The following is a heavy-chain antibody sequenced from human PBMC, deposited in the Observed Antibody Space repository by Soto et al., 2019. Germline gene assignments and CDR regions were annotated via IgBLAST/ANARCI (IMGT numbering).Heavy chain of an antibody. CDR3: AKDNGPPGTTDWYFDF. CDR2: ISRNGGST. CDR1: GFTFRSYA. V-gene: IGHV3-23*01. D-gene: IGHD2-8*01. J-gene: IGHJ2*01. Sequence: EVQLLESGGGLLQPGGSLRLSCAASGFTFRSYAMNWVRQAPGKGLEWVSDISRNGGSTYYADPVKGRFTISRDNSKNTLYLQLNSLRAEDTALYYCAKDNGPPGTTDWYFDFWGRGTLVSVSS.